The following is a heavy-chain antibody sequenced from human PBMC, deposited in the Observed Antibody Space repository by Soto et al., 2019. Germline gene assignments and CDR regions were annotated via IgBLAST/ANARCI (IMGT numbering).Heavy chain of an antibody. J-gene: IGHJ6*03. CDR2: INPNGGVT. CDR3: AGESGGATATLDYYYFYMDV. CDR1: GDSFNDYY. D-gene: IGHD5-12*01. V-gene: IGHV1-2*04. Sequence: QVQLVQSGAEVRKPGASVTVSCRSSGDSFNDYYIHWVRQAPGQGFEWMGWINPNGGVTKYAQKFQGWVSMTRDTSIRTGYMQVGRARSDDTAGYYCAGESGGATATLDYYYFYMDVWGTGTTVTVSS.